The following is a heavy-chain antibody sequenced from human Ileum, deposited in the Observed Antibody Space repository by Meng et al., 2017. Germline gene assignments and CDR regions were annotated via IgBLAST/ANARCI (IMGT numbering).Heavy chain of an antibody. V-gene: IGHV4-61*01. Sequence: VELQESGPGVVRPSETLSLTCTISGGSVNTGSYYWSWIRQPPGKGLEWIGYMYFSGSTKYNASLKSRVSISVDTSKKQFSLNLTSVTAADTAVYYCARGHYDTYFDSWGQGTLVTVSS. CDR2: MYFSGST. CDR1: GGSVNTGSYY. CDR3: ARGHYDTYFDS. D-gene: IGHD3-22*01. J-gene: IGHJ4*02.